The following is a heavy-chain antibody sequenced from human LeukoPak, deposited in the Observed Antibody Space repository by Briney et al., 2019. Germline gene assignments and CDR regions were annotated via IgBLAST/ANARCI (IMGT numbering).Heavy chain of an antibody. CDR2: TCYQSLWYN. Sequence: SHPVSLICAISGDSVSSNRALWSSIRQYPSGGLEWLGWTCYQSLWYNDYAVSVKSRITINPDTSKNQFSLQLNSVTPEDTAVYYCARASSSWDADYFDYWGQGTLVTVSS. CDR1: GDSVSSNRAL. D-gene: IGHD6-13*01. CDR3: ARASSSWDADYFDY. V-gene: IGHV6-1*01. J-gene: IGHJ4*02.